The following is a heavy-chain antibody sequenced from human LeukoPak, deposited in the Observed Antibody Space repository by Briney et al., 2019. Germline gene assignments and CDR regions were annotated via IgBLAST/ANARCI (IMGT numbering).Heavy chain of an antibody. CDR3: ARDLDGDYVPLYYYYYMDV. CDR1: GGSFSGYY. D-gene: IGHD4-17*01. J-gene: IGHJ6*03. Sequence: KSSETLSLTCAVYGGSFSGYYWSWIRQPPGKGLEWIGEINHSGSTNYNPSLKSRVTMSVDTSKNQFSLKLSSVTAADTAVYYCARDLDGDYVPLYYYYYMDVWGKGTTVTVSS. V-gene: IGHV4-34*01. CDR2: INHSGST.